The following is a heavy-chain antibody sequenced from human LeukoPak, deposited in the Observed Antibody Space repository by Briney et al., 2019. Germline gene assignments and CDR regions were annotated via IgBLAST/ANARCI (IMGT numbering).Heavy chain of an antibody. J-gene: IGHJ4*02. CDR2: IKQDGSEK. Sequence: PGGSLRLSCVASGFTFSSSWMSWVRQAPGKGLEWVANIKQDGSEKSYVESVRGRFTISRDNAKSSLYLQLNSLRAEDTALYYCARDNPPDYWGQGTLVTVSS. CDR1: GFTFSSSW. V-gene: IGHV3-7*03. CDR3: ARDNPPDY.